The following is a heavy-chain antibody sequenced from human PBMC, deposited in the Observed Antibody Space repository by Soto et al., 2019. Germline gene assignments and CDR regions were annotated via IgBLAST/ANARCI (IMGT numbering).Heavy chain of an antibody. Sequence: GGSLRLSCVASGFVFKNYEMNGVRQAPGKGLEWISYISNSGNTIYVADSMRGRFTISRDNAKNSLFLQMNSLRADDTAVYYCARDIDNRDYYYGLDVWGQGTTVTVSS. CDR3: ARDIDNRDYYYGLDV. J-gene: IGHJ6*02. CDR1: GFVFKNYE. CDR2: ISNSGNTI. V-gene: IGHV3-48*03. D-gene: IGHD1-20*01.